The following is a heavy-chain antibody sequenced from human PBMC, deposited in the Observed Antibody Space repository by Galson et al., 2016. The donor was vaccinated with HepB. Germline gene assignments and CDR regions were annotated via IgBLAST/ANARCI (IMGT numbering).Heavy chain of an antibody. Sequence: CAISGDSVSSGRAAWNWIRQSPSRGLEWLGRTYYRLKWNNDYAVSVKSRIIINPETSKNPFSLQLKSVTPEDTAVYYCARSVEYYTFWIRLYGMDVWGQGTTVIVSS. CDR2: TYYRLKWNN. D-gene: IGHD3-3*01. V-gene: IGHV6-1*01. J-gene: IGHJ6*02. CDR3: ARSVEYYTFWIRLYGMDV. CDR1: GDSVSSGRAA.